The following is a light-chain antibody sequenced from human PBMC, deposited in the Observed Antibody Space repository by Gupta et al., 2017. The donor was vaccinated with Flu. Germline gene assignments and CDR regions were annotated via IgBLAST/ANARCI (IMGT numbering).Light chain of an antibody. CDR3: QHAFSPPRT. CDR1: QSITNY. CDR2: AGS. V-gene: IGKV1-39*01. Sequence: DIQMTQSPSSLSASVGDRVEIACRASQSITNYLNWYQQKPGKAPQRLIFAGSRLQSGVPSRFSGSGVGTNYTLTISEVQPDDFATDYCQHAFSPPRTFVQGTNLDIK. J-gene: IGKJ2*01.